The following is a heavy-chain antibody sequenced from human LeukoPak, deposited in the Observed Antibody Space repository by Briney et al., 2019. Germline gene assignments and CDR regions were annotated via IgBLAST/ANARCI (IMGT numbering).Heavy chain of an antibody. CDR2: ISGSGGSA. D-gene: IGHD5-12*01. CDR3: AKEHGYSGYENMDV. V-gene: IGHV3-23*01. Sequence: GGSLRLSCAASGFTFSSYAMSWVRQAPGKGLEWVSGISGSGGSAYYADSVKGRFTISRDNSKNTLYLQMNSLRAEDTAVYYCAKEHGYSGYENMDVWGKGTTVTISS. J-gene: IGHJ6*03. CDR1: GFTFSSYA.